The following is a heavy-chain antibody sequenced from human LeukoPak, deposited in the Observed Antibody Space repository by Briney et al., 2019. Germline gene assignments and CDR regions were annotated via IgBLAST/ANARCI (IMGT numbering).Heavy chain of an antibody. CDR2: IYSGGST. CDR1: GFTVSSNY. Sequence: PGGSLRLSCAASGFTVSSNYMSWVRQAPGKGLEWVSVIYSGGSTYYADSVKGRFTISRDNSKNTLYLQMNSLRAEDTALYYCARVSGGQQLGDLDYWGQGTLVTVSS. J-gene: IGHJ4*02. V-gene: IGHV3-66*01. CDR3: ARVSGGQQLGDLDY. D-gene: IGHD6-13*01.